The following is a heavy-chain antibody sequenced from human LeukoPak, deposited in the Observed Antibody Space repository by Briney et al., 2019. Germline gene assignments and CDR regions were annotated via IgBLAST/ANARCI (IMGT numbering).Heavy chain of an antibody. D-gene: IGHD2-15*01. Sequence: ASVKVSCKASGYTFTSYDINWVRQATGQGLEWMGWMNPNSGNTGYAQKFQGRVTMTRNTSISTAYMELSSPRSEDTAVYYCARGWTVAAKGYYYYYGMDVWGQGTTVTVSS. CDR1: GYTFTSYD. V-gene: IGHV1-8*01. CDR3: ARGWTVAAKGYYYYYGMDV. CDR2: MNPNSGNT. J-gene: IGHJ6*02.